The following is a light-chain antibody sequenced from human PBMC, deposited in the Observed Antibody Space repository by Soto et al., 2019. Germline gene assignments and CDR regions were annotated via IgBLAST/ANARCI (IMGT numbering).Light chain of an antibody. CDR2: SNS. CDR1: SSNIGGNT. Sequence: QSVLTQPPSASGTPGQRVTISCSGSSSNIGGNTVHWYQQLPGTAPKLLIYSNSQRPSGVPDRFSGSKSGTSASLAISGLQSEDEADYYCATWDDSLIGPVFGGGTKLTVL. CDR3: ATWDDSLIGPV. V-gene: IGLV1-44*01. J-gene: IGLJ3*02.